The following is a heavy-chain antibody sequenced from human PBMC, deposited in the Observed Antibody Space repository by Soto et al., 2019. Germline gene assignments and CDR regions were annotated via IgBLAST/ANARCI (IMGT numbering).Heavy chain of an antibody. D-gene: IGHD6-13*01. V-gene: IGHV3-23*01. CDR2: ITGRGDNT. CDR1: GFTIRAYA. J-gene: IGHJ6*02. CDR3: AKAAAAGTFYYGMDV. Sequence: GGSLRLSCEVSGFTIRAYAMSWARRAPGKGLEWVAAITGRGDNTHYEESVKGRFTISRDNSKNTLYLQMNSLRAEDTAVYYCAKAAAAGTFYYGMDVWGQGTTVTVSS.